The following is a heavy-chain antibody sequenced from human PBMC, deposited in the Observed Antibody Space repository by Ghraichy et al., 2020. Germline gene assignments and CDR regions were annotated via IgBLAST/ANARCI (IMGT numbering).Heavy chain of an antibody. CDR2: ITDNGGTK. Sequence: GESLNISCAASGFTFRTYAMSWVRQAPGKGLEWVSAITDNGGTKYEAESVKGRFTISRDNSKNTLFLQMNSLRGEDTAVYYCAKFARDWPNEYLQHWGQGALVTVSS. CDR1: GFTFRTYA. D-gene: IGHD3/OR15-3a*01. J-gene: IGHJ1*01. CDR3: AKFARDWPNEYLQH. V-gene: IGHV3-23*01.